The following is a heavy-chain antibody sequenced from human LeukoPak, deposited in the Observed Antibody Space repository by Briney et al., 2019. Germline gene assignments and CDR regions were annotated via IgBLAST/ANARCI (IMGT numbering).Heavy chain of an antibody. V-gene: IGHV4-4*07. CDR2: IFTSGIT. CDR3: ARESSGTYYNPPDYMDV. CDR1: GGSISIYY. Sequence: SETLSLTCTVSGGSISIYYWNWIRQPAGKGLEWIGRIFTSGITNYNPSLKSRVTMSVETPKNQFSLNLSSVTAAATAVYYCARESSGTYYNPPDYMDVWGKGTTVTVSS. D-gene: IGHD3-10*01. J-gene: IGHJ6*03.